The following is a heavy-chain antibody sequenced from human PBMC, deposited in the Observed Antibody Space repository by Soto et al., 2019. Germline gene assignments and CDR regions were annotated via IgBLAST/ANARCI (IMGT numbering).Heavy chain of an antibody. Sequence: PSETLSLTCTVSGGSISSYYWSWIRQPPGKGLEWIGYIYYSGSTNYNPSLKSRVTISVDTSKNQFSLKLSSVTAADTAVYYCARGHGFWSGYYFFGYWGQGTLVTVSS. V-gene: IGHV4-59*01. J-gene: IGHJ4*02. CDR1: GGSISSYY. CDR2: IYYSGST. CDR3: ARGHGFWSGYYFFGY. D-gene: IGHD3-3*01.